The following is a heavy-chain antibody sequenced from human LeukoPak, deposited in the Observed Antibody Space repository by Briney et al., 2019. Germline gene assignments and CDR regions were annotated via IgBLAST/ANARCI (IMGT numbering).Heavy chain of an antibody. CDR2: ISGSGNGGSI. Sequence: GGSLRLSCSASGFVFSVYTMYWVRQAPGKGPEYVSTISGSGNGGSIYYADSVKGRFTISRDDSKGIVYLQMNGLRSEDTAVYYCVKDFGRVRGTPDSWGRGTLVTVSS. CDR3: VKDFGRVRGTPDS. CDR1: GFVFSVYT. V-gene: IGHV3-64D*06. D-gene: IGHD2/OR15-2a*01. J-gene: IGHJ4*02.